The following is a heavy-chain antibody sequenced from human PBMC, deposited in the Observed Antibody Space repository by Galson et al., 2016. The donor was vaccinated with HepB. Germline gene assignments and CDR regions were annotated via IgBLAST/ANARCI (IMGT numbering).Heavy chain of an antibody. CDR2: ISSSGRII. Sequence: RLSCAASGFTFSDYYMTWIRQAPGKGLECISYISSSGRIIYYADSVKGRFTISRDDAKNSLFLHMNTLRADDTALYFCARASSSWYLFWGQGTLVTVSS. CDR3: ARASSSWYLF. D-gene: IGHD6-13*01. CDR1: GFTFSDYY. V-gene: IGHV3-11*04. J-gene: IGHJ4*02.